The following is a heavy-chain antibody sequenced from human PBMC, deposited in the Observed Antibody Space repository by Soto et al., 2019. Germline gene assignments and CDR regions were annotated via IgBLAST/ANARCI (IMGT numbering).Heavy chain of an antibody. CDR3: AASSYYDSPSFDP. CDR2: IVVGSGNT. V-gene: IGHV1-58*01. J-gene: IGHJ5*02. D-gene: IGHD3-22*01. Sequence: ASVKVSCKASGFTFTSSAVQWLRQARGQRLEWIGWIVVGSGNTNYAQKFQERVTITRDMSTSTAYMELSSLRSEDTAVYYCAASSYYDSPSFDPWGQGTLVTVSS. CDR1: GFTFTSSA.